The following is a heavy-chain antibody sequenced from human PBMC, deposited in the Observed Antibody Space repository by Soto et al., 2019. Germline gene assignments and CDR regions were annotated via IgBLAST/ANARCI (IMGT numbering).Heavy chain of an antibody. Sequence: QVQLVQSGAEVKKPGSSVKVSCKASGGTFSSYTISWVRQAPGQGLEWMGRIIPIIGIAKYAQKFQGRVTITADKSMSTAYMELSSLRSEDTAVYYCGHGRWDESRGGDRGCFGPWGQGTLVTVSS. CDR2: IIPIIGIA. CDR1: GGTFSSYT. J-gene: IGHJ5*02. D-gene: IGHD3-22*01. V-gene: IGHV1-69*02. CDR3: GHGRWDESRGGDRGCFGP.